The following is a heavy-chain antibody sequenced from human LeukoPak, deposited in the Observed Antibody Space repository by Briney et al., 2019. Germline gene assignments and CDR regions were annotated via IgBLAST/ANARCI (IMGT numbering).Heavy chain of an antibody. J-gene: IGHJ4*02. CDR1: GGSISTFY. V-gene: IGHV4-59*01. CDR3: ARHFSGYSYGCDS. CDR2: IYYSGST. D-gene: IGHD5-18*01. Sequence: SETLSLTCTVSGGSISTFYWSWLRQPPGKGLEWIGYIYYSGSTNYNPSPKSRVTISVDTSKNQFSLRLSSVTAADTAVYYCARHFSGYSYGCDSWGQGTLVTVSS.